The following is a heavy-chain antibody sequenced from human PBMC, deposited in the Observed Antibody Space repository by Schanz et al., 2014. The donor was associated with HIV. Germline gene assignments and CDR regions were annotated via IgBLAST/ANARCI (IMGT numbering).Heavy chain of an antibody. V-gene: IGHV1-2*02. CDR3: ARGAAEMATMTPWRY. D-gene: IGHD5-12*01. CDR1: GGTFSIYA. J-gene: IGHJ4*02. CDR2: INPKSGGT. Sequence: QVQLVQSGPEVKKPGSSVKVSCKASGGTFSIYAISWVRQAPGQGLEWMGWINPKSGGTHYAQKFRGRVTMFRDTSISTAYVELTRLRSDDTAVYYCARGAAEMATMTPWRYWGQGTLVTVSS.